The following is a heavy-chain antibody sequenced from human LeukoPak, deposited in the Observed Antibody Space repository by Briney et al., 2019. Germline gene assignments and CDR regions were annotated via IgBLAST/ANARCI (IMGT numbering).Heavy chain of an antibody. CDR3: ARVGCSSWSLFDP. J-gene: IGHJ5*01. CDR1: GVSISSGDYY. Sequence: SETLSLTCTVSGVSISSGDYYWSWIRQPPGKGLESIVYIYYSGSTYYNPSLKSRVTISVDTSKKQFSLKQSSVTAAATAVYFCARVGCSSWSLFDPWGQGTPATLPS. D-gene: IGHD6-13*01. CDR2: IYYSGST. V-gene: IGHV4-30-4*08.